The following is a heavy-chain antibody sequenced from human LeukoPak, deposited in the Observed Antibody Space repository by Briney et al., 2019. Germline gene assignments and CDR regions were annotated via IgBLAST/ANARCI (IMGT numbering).Heavy chain of an antibody. Sequence: KSSETLSLTCAVYGGSFSGYHWSWIRQPPGKGLEWIGEINHSGSTNYNPSLKSRVTISVDTSKNQFSLKLSSVTAADTAVYYCASGLDTADYYMDVWGKGTTVTVSS. CDR1: GGSFSGYH. J-gene: IGHJ6*03. CDR2: INHSGST. CDR3: ASGLDTADYYMDV. D-gene: IGHD5-18*01. V-gene: IGHV4-34*01.